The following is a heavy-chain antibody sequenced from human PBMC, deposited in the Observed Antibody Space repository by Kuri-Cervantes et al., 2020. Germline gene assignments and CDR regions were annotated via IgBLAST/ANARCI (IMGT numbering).Heavy chain of an antibody. Sequence: GGSLRLSCAASGFTFSSYAMSWVRQAPGKGLEWISTINSGGSTFYADSVKGRFTISRDNSKNTLSLQMNSLRAEDTAVYYCARGGGVRYFDWSINNYFDYWGQGTLVTVSS. CDR1: GFTFSSYA. J-gene: IGHJ4*02. CDR3: ARGGGVRYFDWSINNYFDY. CDR2: INSGGST. D-gene: IGHD3-9*01. V-gene: IGHV3-23*01.